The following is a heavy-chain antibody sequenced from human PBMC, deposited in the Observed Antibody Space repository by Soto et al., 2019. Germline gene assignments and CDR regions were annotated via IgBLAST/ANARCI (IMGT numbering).Heavy chain of an antibody. CDR1: GFTFSSYA. Sequence: QVQLVESGGGVVQPGRSLRLSCAASGFTFSSYAMHWVRQAPGKGLEWVAVISYDGSNKYYADSVKGRFTISRDNSKNPLYLQMNSLRAEDTAVYYCARDLRSYYYGMDVWGQGTTVTVSS. V-gene: IGHV3-30-3*01. CDR2: ISYDGSNK. J-gene: IGHJ6*02. D-gene: IGHD4-17*01. CDR3: ARDLRSYYYGMDV.